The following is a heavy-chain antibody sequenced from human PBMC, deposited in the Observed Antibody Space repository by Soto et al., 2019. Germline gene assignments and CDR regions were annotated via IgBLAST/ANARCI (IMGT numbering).Heavy chain of an antibody. CDR3: ARGTEAAFYNYGMDV. D-gene: IGHD1-1*01. CDR1: GGSISGGGYY. J-gene: IGHJ6*02. V-gene: IGHV4-31*03. Sequence: QVQLQQSGPGLVKPSQTLSLTCTVSGGSISGGGYYWSWIRQHPGKGLEWIGYIYYSGSTYYNPSLKSRVMISLDTSKNQFSLKLSSVTAADTAVYYCARGTEAAFYNYGMDVWGQGTTVTVSS. CDR2: IYYSGST.